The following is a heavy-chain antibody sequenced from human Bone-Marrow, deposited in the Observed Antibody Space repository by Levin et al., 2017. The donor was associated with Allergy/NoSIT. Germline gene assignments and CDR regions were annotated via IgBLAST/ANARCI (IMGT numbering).Heavy chain of an antibody. CDR1: GYTFTSYY. CDR3: ARSYCSGATCFSDAFDV. D-gene: IGHD2-15*01. V-gene: IGHV1-46*01. CDR2: VNPSGGNT. Sequence: ASVKVSCKASGYTFTSYYMHWVRQAPGQGLEWMGIVNPSGGNTNFPQRFQGRVTMTRDTSTSTVYMELRSLRSDDTAVYYCARSYCSGATCFSDAFDVWGQGTMVTVSS. J-gene: IGHJ3*01.